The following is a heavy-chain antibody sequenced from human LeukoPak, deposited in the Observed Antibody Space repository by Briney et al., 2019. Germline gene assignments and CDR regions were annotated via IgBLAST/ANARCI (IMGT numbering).Heavy chain of an antibody. V-gene: IGHV4-38-2*01. CDR2: IYHSGST. J-gene: IGHJ4*02. CDR1: GYSISSGYY. D-gene: IGHD2-2*02. Sequence: SETLSLTCAVSGYSISSGYYWGWIRQPPGKGLEGIGSIYHSGSTYYNPSLKSGVPISVDTSKNQFSLKLSSVTAADTAVYYCARHSCSSTSCYTFDYWGQGTLVTVSS. CDR3: ARHSCSSTSCYTFDY.